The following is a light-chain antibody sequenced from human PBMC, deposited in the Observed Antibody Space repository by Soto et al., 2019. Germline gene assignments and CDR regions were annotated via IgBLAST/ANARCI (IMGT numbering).Light chain of an antibody. J-gene: IGKJ5*01. CDR3: LQYGSSPHT. Sequence: EVVLTQSPGTLSLSRGERATLSCRASERIYSAYLGWYQQKPGQAPRLLISTASSRATGIPDRFSGSGSGTDFTLTITRLEPEDFAVYYCLQYGSSPHTFGQGTRLEN. CDR1: ERIYSAY. V-gene: IGKV3-20*01. CDR2: TAS.